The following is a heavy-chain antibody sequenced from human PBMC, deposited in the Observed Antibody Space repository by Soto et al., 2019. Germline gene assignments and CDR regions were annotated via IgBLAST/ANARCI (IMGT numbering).Heavy chain of an antibody. V-gene: IGHV5-51*01. Sequence: PGESLKISCKGSGYSFTTYWLAWVRQMPGKGLEYMGIIYPGDSDTRYSPSFQGQVTISADKSISTAYLQWTSLKASDTAIYYCARDSVRYCRDGVCYQGYYYFAMDVWGQGTTVTVSS. CDR3: ARDSVRYCRDGVCYQGYYYFAMDV. CDR2: IYPGDSDT. CDR1: GYSFTTYW. D-gene: IGHD2-8*01. J-gene: IGHJ6*02.